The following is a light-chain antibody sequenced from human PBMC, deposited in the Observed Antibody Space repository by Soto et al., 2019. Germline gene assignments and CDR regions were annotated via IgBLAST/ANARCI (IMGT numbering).Light chain of an antibody. CDR1: SSDVGSYNR. CDR2: EVS. V-gene: IGLV2-18*02. Sequence: QSVLTQPPSVSGSPGQSVTISCTGTSSDVGSYNRVSWYQQPPGTAPKLMIYEVSNRPSGVPDRFSGSKSGNTASLTISGLQAEDEADYYGSSYTSSSTLVFVTGTKVTVL. CDR3: SSYTSSSTLV. J-gene: IGLJ1*01.